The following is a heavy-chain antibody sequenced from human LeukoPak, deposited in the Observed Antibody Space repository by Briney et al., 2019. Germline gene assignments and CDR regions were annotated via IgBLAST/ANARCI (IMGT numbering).Heavy chain of an antibody. D-gene: IGHD3-3*01. V-gene: IGHV4-61*05. Sequence: SETLSLTCTVSGGSISSSSYYWGWIRQPPGKGLEWIGYIYYSGSTNYNPSLKSRVTISVDTSKNQFSLKLSSVTAADTAVYYCATTLGDDFWSGYYPYYYYGMDVWGQGTTVTVSS. CDR3: ATTLGDDFWSGYYPYYYYGMDV. CDR2: IYYSGST. J-gene: IGHJ6*02. CDR1: GGSISSSSYY.